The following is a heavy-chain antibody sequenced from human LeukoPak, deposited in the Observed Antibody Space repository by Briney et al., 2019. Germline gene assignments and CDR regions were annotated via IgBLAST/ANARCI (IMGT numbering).Heavy chain of an antibody. V-gene: IGHV3-21*01. J-gene: IGHJ4*02. CDR3: ARAPYSGSYYNY. Sequence: PGGSLRLSCAASGFTFSSYSMNLVRQAPGKGLEWVSSISSSSYIYYADSVKGRFTISRDNAKNSLYLQMNSLRAEDTAVYYCARAPYSGSYYNYWGQGTLVTVSS. CDR1: GFTFSSYS. CDR2: ISSSSYI. D-gene: IGHD1-26*01.